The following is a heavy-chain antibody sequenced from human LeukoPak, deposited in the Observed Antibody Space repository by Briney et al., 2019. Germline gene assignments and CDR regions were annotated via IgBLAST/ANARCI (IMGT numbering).Heavy chain of an antibody. CDR2: IYYSGST. CDR3: ASHDIVVVPAASPTF. J-gene: IGHJ4*02. D-gene: IGHD2-2*01. V-gene: IGHV4-39*01. Sequence: SETLSLTCTVSGGSISSSSYYWGWIRQPPGKGLEWIGSIYYSGSTYYNPSLKSRVTISVDTSKNQFSLKLSSVTAADTAVYYCASHDIVVVPAASPTFWGQGTLVTVSS. CDR1: GGSISSSSYY.